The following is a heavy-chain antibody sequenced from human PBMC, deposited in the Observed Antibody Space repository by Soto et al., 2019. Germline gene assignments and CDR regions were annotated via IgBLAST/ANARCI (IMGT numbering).Heavy chain of an antibody. CDR1: GGSFSGYY. J-gene: IGHJ4*02. V-gene: IGHV4-59*01. Sequence: SETLSLTCAVYGGSFSGYYWSWIRQPPGKGLEWIGYIYYSGSTNYNPSLKSRVTISVDTSKNQFSLKLSSVTAADTAVYYCARIGSGSYYPYFDYWGQGTLVTVSS. CDR2: IYYSGST. CDR3: ARIGSGSYYPYFDY. D-gene: IGHD3-10*01.